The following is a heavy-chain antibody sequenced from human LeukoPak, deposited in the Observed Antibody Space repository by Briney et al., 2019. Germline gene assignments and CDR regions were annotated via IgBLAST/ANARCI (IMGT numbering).Heavy chain of an antibody. CDR2: IYSGGST. Sequence: GGSLRLSCAASGFTVSSNYMSWVRQAPGKGLEWVSVIYSGGSTYYADSVKGRFTISRDNSKNMLYLQMNSLRAEDTAVYYCARDLGAAGTCLDYWGQGTLVTVSS. CDR1: GFTVSSNY. V-gene: IGHV3-66*01. D-gene: IGHD6-13*01. CDR3: ARDLGAAGTCLDY. J-gene: IGHJ4*02.